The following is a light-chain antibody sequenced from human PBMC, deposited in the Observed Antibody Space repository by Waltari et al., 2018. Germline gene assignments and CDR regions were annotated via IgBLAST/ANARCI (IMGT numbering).Light chain of an antibody. V-gene: IGLV2-14*03. CDR1: SSDGCGYNS. Sequence: QSALTQPPSVSGSPGQSITISCPGTSSDGCGYNSVSWYQQHPGKAPKLMIYDVSNRPSGVSNRFSGSKSGNTASLTISGLQAEDEADYYCSSYISSSTLELFGGGTSLTVL. CDR2: DVS. J-gene: IGLJ2*01. CDR3: SSYISSSTLEL.